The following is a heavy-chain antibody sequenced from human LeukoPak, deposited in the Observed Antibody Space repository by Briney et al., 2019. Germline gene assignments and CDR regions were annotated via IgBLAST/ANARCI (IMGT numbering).Heavy chain of an antibody. Sequence: SQTLSLTCTVSGGSISSGGYYWSWIRQHPGKGLEWIGYIYYSGSTYYNPSLKSRVTISVDTSKNQFYLKLSSVPAADTAVYYCARVNIAARPPGSFDDWGQGTLVTVSS. V-gene: IGHV4-31*03. CDR1: GGSISSGGYY. J-gene: IGHJ4*02. CDR3: ARVNIAARPPGSFDD. CDR2: IYYSGST. D-gene: IGHD6-6*01.